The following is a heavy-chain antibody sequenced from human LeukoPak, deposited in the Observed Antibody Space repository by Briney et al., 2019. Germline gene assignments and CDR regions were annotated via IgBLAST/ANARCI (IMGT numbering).Heavy chain of an antibody. D-gene: IGHD3-10*01. CDR1: GGSFSGYY. J-gene: IGHJ6*03. Sequence: SETLSLTCAVYGGSFSGYYWSWIRQPPGKGLEWIGEINHSGSTNYNPSLKSRVTISVDTSKNQFSLKLSSVTAADTAVYYCARRSRIRYGSGSSPYYYYYYMDVWGKGTTVTISS. CDR2: INHSGST. CDR3: ARRSRIRYGSGSSPYYYYYYMDV. V-gene: IGHV4-34*01.